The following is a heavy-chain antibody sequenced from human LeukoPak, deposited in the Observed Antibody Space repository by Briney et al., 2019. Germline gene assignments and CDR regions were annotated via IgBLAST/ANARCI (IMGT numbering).Heavy chain of an antibody. J-gene: IGHJ4*02. CDR2: ISPYNGNT. D-gene: IGHD3-22*01. CDR3: ARGSPPRVYYDRSGYYSYYFDY. Sequence: EASVKVSCKASGYTFTNYGISWVRQAPGQGLEWMGWISPYNGNTIYAQKLQGRVTMTTDTSTSTAYMELRSLRSDDTAVYYCARGSPPRVYYDRSGYYSYYFDYWGQGTLVPVSS. V-gene: IGHV1-18*01. CDR1: GYTFTNYG.